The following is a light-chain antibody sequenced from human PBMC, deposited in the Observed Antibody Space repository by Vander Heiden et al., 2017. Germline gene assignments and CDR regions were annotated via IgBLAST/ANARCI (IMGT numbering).Light chain of an antibody. J-gene: IGLJ2*01. CDR1: SLRNYY. Sequence: SSELTQDPALSVALGQTVRITCRGASLRNYYPSWYQQKPGQAPLLVFYGKSTRPSGIPGRFSGSSSGDTASLIIHGSQAEDEADYYCNSRDSSGDHVFGGGTKLTVL. V-gene: IGLV3-19*01. CDR3: NSRDSSGDHV. CDR2: GKS.